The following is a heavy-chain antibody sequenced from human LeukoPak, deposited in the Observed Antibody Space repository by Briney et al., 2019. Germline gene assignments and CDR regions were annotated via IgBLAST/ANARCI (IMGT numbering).Heavy chain of an antibody. D-gene: IGHD2-15*01. CDR3: ARSGPICSGGSCYYRY. CDR2: IKQDGSEK. J-gene: IGHJ4*02. CDR1: GFTFSSYW. Sequence: SGGSVRLSCAASGFTFSSYWMSWVRQAPGKGLEWVANIKQDGSEKYYVDSVKGRFTISRDNAKNSLYLQMNSLRAEDTAVYYCARSGPICSGGSCYYRYWGQGTLVTVSS. V-gene: IGHV3-7*01.